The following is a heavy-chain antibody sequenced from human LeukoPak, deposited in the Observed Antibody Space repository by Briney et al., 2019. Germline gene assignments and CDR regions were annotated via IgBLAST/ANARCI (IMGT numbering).Heavy chain of an antibody. CDR2: ISSSGSSI. D-gene: IGHD6-19*01. J-gene: IGHJ4*02. Sequence: GGSLRLSCAASGFTFSDYYMSWIRQAPGKGLEWASYISSSGSSIYYADSVKGRFTISRDNAKNTLYLQMNSLRAEDTAVYYCARSWQWLVGFDYWGQGTLVTVSS. CDR3: ARSWQWLVGFDY. V-gene: IGHV3-11*01. CDR1: GFTFSDYY.